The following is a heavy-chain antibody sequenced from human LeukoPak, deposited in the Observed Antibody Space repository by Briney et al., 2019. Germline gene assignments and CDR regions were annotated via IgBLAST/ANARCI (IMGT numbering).Heavy chain of an antibody. J-gene: IGHJ2*01. Sequence: SETLSLTCTVSGYSISSDYYWGWIRQPPGKGLEWIGTICHSGSTYYNPSLKSRVTISVDTSKNQFSLKLSSVTAADTAVYYCARGIGSGWTWYFDLWGRGTLVTVSS. CDR3: ARGIGSGWTWYFDL. CDR1: GYSISSDYY. CDR2: ICHSGST. V-gene: IGHV4-38-2*02. D-gene: IGHD6-19*01.